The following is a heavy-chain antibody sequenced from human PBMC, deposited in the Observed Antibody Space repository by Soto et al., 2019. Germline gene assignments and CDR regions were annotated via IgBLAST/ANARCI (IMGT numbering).Heavy chain of an antibody. CDR1: GYTFTSYA. CDR3: ARDQGLTYGGDFDY. D-gene: IGHD4-17*01. V-gene: IGHV1-3*01. Sequence: ASVKVSCKASGYTFTSYAMHWVRQAPGQRLEWMGWINAGNGNTKYSQKFQGRVTITRDTSASTAYMELSSLRSEDTAVYYCARDQGLTYGGDFDYWGQGTLVTVSS. CDR2: INAGNGNT. J-gene: IGHJ4*02.